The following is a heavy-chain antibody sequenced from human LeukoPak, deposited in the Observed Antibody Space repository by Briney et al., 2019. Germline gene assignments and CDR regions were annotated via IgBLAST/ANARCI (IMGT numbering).Heavy chain of an antibody. CDR1: GFTFSSYS. Sequence: GGSLRLSCAASGFTFSSYSMNWVRQAPGKGLEWVSSISSSSSYIYYADSVKGRFTISRDNAKNSLYLQMNSLRAEDTAVYYCARDPHDSSGWYRYFDYWGQGTLVTVSS. J-gene: IGHJ4*02. D-gene: IGHD6-19*01. V-gene: IGHV3-21*01. CDR3: ARDPHDSSGWYRYFDY. CDR2: ISSSSSYI.